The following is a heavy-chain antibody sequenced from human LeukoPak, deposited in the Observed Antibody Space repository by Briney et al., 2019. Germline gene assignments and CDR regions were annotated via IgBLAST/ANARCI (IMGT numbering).Heavy chain of an antibody. J-gene: IGHJ4*02. Sequence: GGSLRLSCAASGFTFSNAWMSRVRQAPGKVLEWVGRIKSKTDGGTTDYAAPVKGRFTISRDDSKNTLYLQMNSLKTEDTAVYYCTTEGYYYDSSGYFLFFDYWGQGTLVTVSS. CDR1: GFTFSNAW. V-gene: IGHV3-15*01. CDR3: TTEGYYYDSSGYFLFFDY. D-gene: IGHD3-22*01. CDR2: IKSKTDGGTT.